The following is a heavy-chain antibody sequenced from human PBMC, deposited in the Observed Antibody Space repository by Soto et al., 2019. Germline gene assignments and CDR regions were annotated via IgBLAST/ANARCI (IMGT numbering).Heavy chain of an antibody. CDR3: ARHRSYCSSTSCYLVDY. Sequence: GESLKISCKGSGYSFTSYWIGWVRQMPGKGLEWMGIIYPGDSDTRYSPSFQGQVTISADKSISTAYLQWSSLKASDTAMYYCARHRSYCSSTSCYLVDYWGQGTLVTVSS. V-gene: IGHV5-51*01. D-gene: IGHD2-2*01. J-gene: IGHJ4*02. CDR1: GYSFTSYW. CDR2: IYPGDSDT.